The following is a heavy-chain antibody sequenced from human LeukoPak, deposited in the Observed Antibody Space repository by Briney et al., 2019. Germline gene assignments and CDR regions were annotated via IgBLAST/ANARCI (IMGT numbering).Heavy chain of an antibody. Sequence: SETLSLTCAVSGYSISSGYYWGWIRQPPGKGLEWIGNISPSGSTFYNPSLKSRVTISVDTSKNQFSLKLRSVTAADTAVYYCALSPLGAAGTWSGLFDYWGQGTLVTVSS. V-gene: IGHV4-38-2*01. CDR2: ISPSGST. J-gene: IGHJ4*02. D-gene: IGHD6-13*01. CDR1: GYSISSGYY. CDR3: ALSPLGAAGTWSGLFDY.